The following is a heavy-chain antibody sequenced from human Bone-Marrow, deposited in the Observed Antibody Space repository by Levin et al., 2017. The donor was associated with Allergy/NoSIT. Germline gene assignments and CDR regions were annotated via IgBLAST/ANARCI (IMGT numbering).Heavy chain of an antibody. V-gene: IGHV3-21*01. D-gene: IGHD3-3*01. J-gene: IGHJ4*02. CDR2: ISSSSSYI. CDR1: GFTFSSYS. Sequence: GESLKISCAASGFTFSSYSMNWVRQAPGKGLEWVSSISSSSSYIYYADSVKGRFTISRDNAKNSLYLQMNSLRAEDTAVYYCARGGLRFFDYWGQGTLVTVSS. CDR3: ARGGLRFFDY.